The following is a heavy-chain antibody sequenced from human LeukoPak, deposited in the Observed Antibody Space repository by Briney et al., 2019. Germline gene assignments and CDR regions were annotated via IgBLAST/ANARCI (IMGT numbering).Heavy chain of an antibody. J-gene: IGHJ6*03. CDR3: ARERLWSGYYTDYYYYMDV. D-gene: IGHD3-3*01. CDR2: IKQDGSEK. Sequence: GGSLRLSCAASGFTFSSYWMSWVRQAPGKGLEWVANIKQDGSEKYYVDSVKGRFTISRDNAKNSLYLQMNSLRAEDTAVYYCARERLWSGYYTDYYYYMDVWGKGTTVTVSS. CDR1: GFTFSSYW. V-gene: IGHV3-7*01.